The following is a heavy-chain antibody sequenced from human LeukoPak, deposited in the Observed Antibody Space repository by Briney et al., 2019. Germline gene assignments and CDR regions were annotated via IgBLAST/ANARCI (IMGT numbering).Heavy chain of an antibody. V-gene: IGHV3-21*01. J-gene: IGHJ4*02. D-gene: IGHD6-13*01. CDR1: GFTFSSYS. Sequence: GGSLRLSCAASGFTFSSYSMNWVRQAPGKGLEWVSSISSSSSYIYYADSVKGRFTISRDNAKNSLYLQMNSLRAEDTAVYYCARVPLAIAAAGLDYWGQGTLVTVSS. CDR2: ISSSSSYI. CDR3: ARVPLAIAAAGLDY.